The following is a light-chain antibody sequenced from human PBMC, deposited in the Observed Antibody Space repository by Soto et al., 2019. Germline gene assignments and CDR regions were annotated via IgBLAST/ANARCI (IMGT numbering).Light chain of an antibody. V-gene: IGKV3-20*01. CDR1: QSVSNDF. CDR3: QQYDDSSVI. Sequence: EIVLTQSPGILSLSPGERATLSCRASQSVSNDFLAWYQQKPGQAPRLLIYGASTRATDVPDRFSGSGSGADFTLSISRLEPEDFAVYYCQQYDDSSVIFGQGTRLEIK. J-gene: IGKJ5*01. CDR2: GAS.